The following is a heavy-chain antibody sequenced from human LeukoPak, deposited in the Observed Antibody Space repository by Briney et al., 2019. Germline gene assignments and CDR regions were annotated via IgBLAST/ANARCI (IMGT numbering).Heavy chain of an antibody. CDR1: GFTFSGSA. CDR3: TSAVVAVGDY. CDR2: IRSKANSYAT. D-gene: IGHD2-15*01. J-gene: IGHJ4*02. Sequence: GGSLRLSCAASGFTFSGSAMHWVRQASGKGLEWVGRIRSKANSYATAYAASVKGRFTISRDDSKNTAYLQMNSLKTEDTAVYYCTSAVVAVGDYWGQGTLVTVSS. V-gene: IGHV3-73*01.